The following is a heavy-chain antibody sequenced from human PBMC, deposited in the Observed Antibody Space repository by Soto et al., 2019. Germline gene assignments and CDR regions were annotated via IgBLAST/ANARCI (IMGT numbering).Heavy chain of an antibody. V-gene: IGHV3-30-3*01. D-gene: IGHD3-22*01. CDR1: GFTFSSYA. Sequence: QVQLVESGGGVVQPGRSLRLSCAASGFTFSSYAMHWVRQAPGKGLEWVAVISYDGSNKYYADSVKGRFTISRDNSKNPLXLQXNXQRAEDTAVYYCAREIHRHDSSGYYPDYYYYYGMDVWGQGTTVTVSS. CDR3: AREIHRHDSSGYYPDYYYYYGMDV. J-gene: IGHJ6*02. CDR2: ISYDGSNK.